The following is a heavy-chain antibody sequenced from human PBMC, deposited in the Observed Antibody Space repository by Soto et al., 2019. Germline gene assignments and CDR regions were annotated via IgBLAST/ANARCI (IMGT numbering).Heavy chain of an antibody. J-gene: IGHJ6*02. V-gene: IGHV1-18*01. CDR3: ARDRITIFGVVIRGGYYYGMDV. Sequence: GASVKVSCKTSGYTFNTYGINWVRQAPGQGLELMGWISAYDGKTTYAEKFQGRVTLTTDTSTSTAYMELSRLRSDDTAVYYCARDRITIFGVVIRGGYYYGMDVWGQGTTVTVS. D-gene: IGHD3-3*01. CDR1: GYTFNTYG. CDR2: ISAYDGKT.